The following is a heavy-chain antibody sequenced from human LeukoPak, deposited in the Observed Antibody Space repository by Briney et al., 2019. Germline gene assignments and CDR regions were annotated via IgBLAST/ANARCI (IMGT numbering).Heavy chain of an antibody. Sequence: GGSLRLSCAASGFTVSSNYMSWVRQAPGKGLEWVSVIYSGGSTYYADSVKGRFTISRDNSKNTLYLQMNSLRAEGTAVYYCARVAGANSGGLDYWGQGTLVTVSS. D-gene: IGHD4-23*01. CDR3: ARVAGANSGGLDY. CDR1: GFTVSSNY. V-gene: IGHV3-53*01. J-gene: IGHJ4*02. CDR2: IYSGGST.